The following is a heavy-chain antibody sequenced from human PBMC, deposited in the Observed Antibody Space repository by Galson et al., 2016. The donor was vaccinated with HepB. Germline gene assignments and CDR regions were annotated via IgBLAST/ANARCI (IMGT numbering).Heavy chain of an antibody. CDR1: DGSFSGYY. CDR2: INLGGST. CDR3: ARQAVTLYYFDY. Sequence: SETLSPTCTVYDGSFSGYYWTWIRQAPGEGLEWIGEINLGGSTICNPSLKSRVPISLDTSNKQFPLNLNSVTATDTAVYYCARQAVTLYYFDYWAREPWSPSPQ. D-gene: IGHD1-14*01. V-gene: IGHV4-34*01. J-gene: IGHJ4*02.